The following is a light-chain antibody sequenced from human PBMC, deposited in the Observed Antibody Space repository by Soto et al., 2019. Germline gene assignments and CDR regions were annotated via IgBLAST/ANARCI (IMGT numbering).Light chain of an antibody. CDR2: EVS. J-gene: IGLJ3*02. CDR3: SSYTSSSTLWV. Sequence: QSALTQPASVSGSPGQSITISCTGTSSDVGGYNYVSWYQQHPGKAPKLMICEVSNRPSGVSNRFSGSKSGNTASLTISGLQAEDEADYSCSSYTSSSTLWVFGGGTQLTVL. V-gene: IGLV2-14*01. CDR1: SSDVGGYNY.